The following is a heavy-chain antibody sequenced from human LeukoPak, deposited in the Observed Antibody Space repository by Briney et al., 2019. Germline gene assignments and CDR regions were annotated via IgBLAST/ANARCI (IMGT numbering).Heavy chain of an antibody. D-gene: IGHD3-22*01. J-gene: IGHJ4*02. CDR1: GGSFSGYY. V-gene: IGHV4-34*01. Sequence: SETLSLTCAVYGGSFSGYYWSWIRQPPGKGLEWIGEINHSGSTNYNPSLKSRVTISVDTSKNQFSLKLSSVTAADTAVYYCARGPRYYYDSSGYLRNFDYWGQGTQVTVSS. CDR2: INHSGST. CDR3: ARGPRYYYDSSGYLRNFDY.